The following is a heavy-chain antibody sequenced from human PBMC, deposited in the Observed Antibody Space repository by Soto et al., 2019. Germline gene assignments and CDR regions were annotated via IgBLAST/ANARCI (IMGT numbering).Heavy chain of an antibody. V-gene: IGHV5-10-1*01. CDR1: GYSFTSYW. J-gene: IGHJ4*02. D-gene: IGHD3-10*01. CDR3: ARGGYYYGSGSYYNGLRFDY. CDR2: IDPSDSYT. Sequence: GESLKISCKGSGYSFTSYWISWVRQMPGKGLEWMGRIDPSDSYTNYSPSFQGHVTISADKSISTAYLQWSSLKASDTAMYYCARGGYYYGSGSYYNGLRFDYWGQGTLVTVSS.